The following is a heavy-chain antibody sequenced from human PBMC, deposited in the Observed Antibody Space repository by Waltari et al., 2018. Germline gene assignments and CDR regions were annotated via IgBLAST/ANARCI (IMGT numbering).Heavy chain of an antibody. Sequence: QVQLQQWGAGLLKPSETLSLTCAVYGGSFSGYYWSWIRQPPGKGLEWIGEINHSGSTNYNPSLKSRVTISVDTSKNQFSLKLSSVTAADTAVYYWAREIAVAGMGYWGQGTLVTVSS. D-gene: IGHD6-19*01. CDR3: AREIAVAGMGY. CDR1: GGSFSGYY. CDR2: INHSGST. V-gene: IGHV4-34*01. J-gene: IGHJ4*02.